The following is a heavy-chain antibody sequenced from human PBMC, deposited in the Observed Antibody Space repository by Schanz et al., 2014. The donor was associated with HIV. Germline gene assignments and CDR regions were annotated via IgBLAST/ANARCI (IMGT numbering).Heavy chain of an antibody. D-gene: IGHD4-4*01. J-gene: IGHJ5*02. CDR3: ARGGLQWHPEWFDL. CDR1: GFTFSNYA. Sequence: EVQLLQSGGGSVQPGGSLTLTCAASGFTFSNYAMRWIRQAPGQGLEWVSGISASGGATYYADSVKGRFAISRDNSKNTLYLQMNSLRSDDTAVYYCARGGLQWHPEWFDLWGQGTLVSVSS. V-gene: IGHV3-23*01. CDR2: ISASGGAT.